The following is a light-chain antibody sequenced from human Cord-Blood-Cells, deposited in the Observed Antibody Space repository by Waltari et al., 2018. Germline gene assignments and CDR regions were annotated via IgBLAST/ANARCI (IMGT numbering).Light chain of an antibody. J-gene: IGLJ2*01. V-gene: IGLV2-11*01. CDR1: SSDVGGYNY. Sequence: QSALTQPRSVSGSPGQSVTISCTGTSSDVGGYNYVSRYQQHPGKAPKLMMYDVSKRASGVPDLFPCSKSGNTACMTSSGLQSEDEADYYCCSYAGSYNVVFGGGTKLTVL. CDR2: DVS. CDR3: CSYAGSYNVV.